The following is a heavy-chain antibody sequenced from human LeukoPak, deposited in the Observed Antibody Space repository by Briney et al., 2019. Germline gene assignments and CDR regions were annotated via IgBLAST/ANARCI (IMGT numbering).Heavy chain of an antibody. CDR3: ARDRFPRDYYYYYGMDV. Sequence: GRSLRLSCAASGLTFSSYGMHWVRQAPGKGLEWVAVIWYDGSNEYYADSVKGRFTISRDNSKDTLYLQMNSLRAEDTAVYYCARDRFPRDYYYYYGMDVWGKGTTVTDSS. CDR1: GLTFSSYG. D-gene: IGHD3-16*01. V-gene: IGHV3-33*01. CDR2: IWYDGSNE. J-gene: IGHJ6*04.